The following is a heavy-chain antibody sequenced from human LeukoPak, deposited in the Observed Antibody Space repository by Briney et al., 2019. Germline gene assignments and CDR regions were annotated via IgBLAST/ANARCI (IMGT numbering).Heavy chain of an antibody. CDR1: GYTFTSYY. J-gene: IGHJ4*02. V-gene: IGHV1-46*01. Sequence: GASLKLSCKASGYTFTSYYIHWVRQAPGQGLEYMGIIRPSGSTAYPQKFQGRVTMTRDTSTSAVYVELSSLTSEDTAVYYCAREGPETYFFDFWGQGTLVTVSS. CDR3: AREGPETYFFDF. CDR2: IRPSGST. D-gene: IGHD5-24*01.